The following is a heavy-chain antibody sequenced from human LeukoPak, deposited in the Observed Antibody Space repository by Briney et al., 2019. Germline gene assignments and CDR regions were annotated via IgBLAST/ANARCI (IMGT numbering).Heavy chain of an antibody. V-gene: IGHV3-23*01. D-gene: IGHD3-10*01. J-gene: IGHJ4*02. CDR3: AKGQLWFGEFSYFDY. CDR2: ISGRGGTT. Sequence: PGGSLRLSCAASGFSFSSYAMTWVRQAPGKGLEWVSAISGRGGTTYYAGSVKGRFTISRDNSENTLFLQMSSLRAEDTAVYYCAKGQLWFGEFSYFDYWGQGTLVTVSS. CDR1: GFSFSSYA.